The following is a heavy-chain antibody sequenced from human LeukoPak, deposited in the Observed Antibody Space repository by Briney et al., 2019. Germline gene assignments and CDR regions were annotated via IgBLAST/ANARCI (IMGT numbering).Heavy chain of an antibody. D-gene: IGHD5-24*01. V-gene: IGHV1-69*02. CDR3: AANAVSRDGYNFDY. CDR2: IIPILGIA. Sequence: SVKASCKACGRTFSSYTISWVRQAPGQRLEWMGRIIPILGIANYAQKFQGRVTITADKSTSTAYMELSSLRSEDTAVYYCAANAVSRDGYNFDYWGQGTLVTVSS. J-gene: IGHJ4*02. CDR1: GRTFSSYT.